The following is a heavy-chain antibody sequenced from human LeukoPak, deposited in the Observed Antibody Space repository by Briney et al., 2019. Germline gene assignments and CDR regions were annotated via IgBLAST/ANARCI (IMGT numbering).Heavy chain of an antibody. CDR3: ARRVVRGVKDY. J-gene: IGHJ4*02. Sequence: SETLSLTCTVSGGSISSSSYYWGWIRQPPGKGLEWIGEINHSGSTNYNPSLKSRVTISVDTSKNQFSLKLSSVTAADTAVYYCARRVVRGVKDYWGQGTLVTVSS. CDR1: GGSISSSSYY. V-gene: IGHV4-39*07. D-gene: IGHD3-10*01. CDR2: INHSGST.